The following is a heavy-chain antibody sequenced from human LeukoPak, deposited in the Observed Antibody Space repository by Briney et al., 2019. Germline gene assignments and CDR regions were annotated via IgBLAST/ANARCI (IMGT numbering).Heavy chain of an antibody. CDR2: ISYDGSNK. Sequence: GGSLRLSCAASGFTFSSYGMHWVRQAPGKGLEWVAVISYDGSNKYYADSVKGRFTISRDNSKNTLYLQMNSLRAEDTAVYYCAKDRGGEGTLLYYFDYWGQGTLVTVSS. J-gene: IGHJ4*02. D-gene: IGHD3-10*01. V-gene: IGHV3-30*18. CDR1: GFTFSSYG. CDR3: AKDRGGEGTLLYYFDY.